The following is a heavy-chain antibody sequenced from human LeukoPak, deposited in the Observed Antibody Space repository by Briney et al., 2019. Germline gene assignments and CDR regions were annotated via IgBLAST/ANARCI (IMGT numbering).Heavy chain of an antibody. V-gene: IGHV5-51*01. CDR2: IHPADSDT. CDR1: GYSFNTYW. D-gene: IGHD3-22*01. J-gene: IGHJ4*02. Sequence: GESLKISCQGSGYSFNTYWICWVREMPGKGLEWMGIIHPADSDTRYSPSFQGQVTISADKSIGTTYLQWSSLKASDTAMYYCATRPYYDGSGSYWLYWGQGTLVTVSS. CDR3: ATRPYYDGSGSYWLY.